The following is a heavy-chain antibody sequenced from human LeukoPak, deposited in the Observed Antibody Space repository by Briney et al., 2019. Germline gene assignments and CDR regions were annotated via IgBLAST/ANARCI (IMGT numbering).Heavy chain of an antibody. V-gene: IGHV3-66*01. CDR3: ARASRGSYYVNN. D-gene: IGHD1-26*01. CDR2: IYRGGST. CDR1: GFTFSSYA. Sequence: GGSLRLSCAASGFTFSSYAMSWVRQAPGKGLERVSGIYRGGSTYYADSVKGRFIISRDNSKNTLYLQMNSLRAEDTAVYYCARASRGSYYVNNWGQGTLVIVSS. J-gene: IGHJ4*02.